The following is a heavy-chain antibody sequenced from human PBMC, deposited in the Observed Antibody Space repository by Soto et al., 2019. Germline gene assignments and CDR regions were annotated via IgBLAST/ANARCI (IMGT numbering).Heavy chain of an antibody. CDR3: ARGSLVRGHV. V-gene: IGHV4-39*07. D-gene: IGHD3-10*01. CDR2: IYYSGST. Sequence: SETLSLTCTVSGGSISSSSFHWGWIRQPPGKGLEWIGSIYYSGSTYYSPSLKSRVTISVDTSKNQLSLKLTSLTAADTAIYYCARGSLVRGHVWGLGTTVTVSS. J-gene: IGHJ6*02. CDR1: GGSISSSSFH.